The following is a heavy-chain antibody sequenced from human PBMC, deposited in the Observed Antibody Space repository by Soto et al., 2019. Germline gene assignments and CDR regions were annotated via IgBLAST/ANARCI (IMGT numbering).Heavy chain of an antibody. V-gene: IGHV1-3*01. J-gene: IGHJ5*02. CDR1: GYTFTSYG. Sequence: ASVKVSWKASGYTFTSYGIHWVRQAPGQRLEWMGWINAANGDTKYSPKFQGRVTITRDTSASTAYMELSSLRSEDTAVYYCVRRNVSATGIDWFDPWGQGTLVTVSS. CDR3: VRRNVSATGIDWFDP. CDR2: INAANGDT. D-gene: IGHD6-13*01.